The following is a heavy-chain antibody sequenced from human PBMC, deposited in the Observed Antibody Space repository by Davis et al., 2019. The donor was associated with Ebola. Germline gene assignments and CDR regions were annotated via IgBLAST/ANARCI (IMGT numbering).Heavy chain of an antibody. D-gene: IGHD5-12*01. Sequence: SETLSLTCTVSGGSISSYYWSWIRQPPGKGLEWIGYIYYSGSTNYNPSLKSRVTISVDKSKNQFSLKLSSVTAADTAVYYCARDRSGYDYYYGMDVWGQGTTVTVSS. CDR3: ARDRSGYDYYYGMDV. CDR1: GGSISSYY. CDR2: IYYSGST. J-gene: IGHJ6*02. V-gene: IGHV4-59*12.